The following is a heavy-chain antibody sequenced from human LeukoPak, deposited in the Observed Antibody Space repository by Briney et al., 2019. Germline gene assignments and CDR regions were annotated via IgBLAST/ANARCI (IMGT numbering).Heavy chain of an antibody. Sequence: GGSLRLSCRASGFNFNIYSMNWVRQAPGKGLEWVANIKQDGSTKHYADSLKGRFTISRDNPKNSLFLQMNNLRADDTAIYYCTRDTIGSLDYWGQGILVTVAS. D-gene: IGHD1-26*01. J-gene: IGHJ4*02. CDR2: IKQDGSTK. V-gene: IGHV3-7*01. CDR3: TRDTIGSLDY. CDR1: GFNFNIYS.